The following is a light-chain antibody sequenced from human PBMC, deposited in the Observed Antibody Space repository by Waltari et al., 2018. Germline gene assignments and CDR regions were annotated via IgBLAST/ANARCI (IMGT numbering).Light chain of an antibody. CDR3: QVWDSSSDHWV. V-gene: IGLV3-21*01. CDR2: YDS. J-gene: IGLJ2*01. CDR1: NIGSKN. Sequence: SYDVTQPRSVSVSPGQTARITCGGDNIGSKNVKWYQQKPAQAPVLVIYYDSDRPSGIPERFSGSNSGNTATLTISGVEAGDEADYYCQVWDSSSDHWVFGGGTRLTVL.